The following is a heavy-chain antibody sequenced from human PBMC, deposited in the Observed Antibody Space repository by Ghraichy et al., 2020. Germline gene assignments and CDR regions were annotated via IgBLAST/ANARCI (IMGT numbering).Heavy chain of an antibody. CDR3: ARDPRYRGIAAAGIDY. J-gene: IGHJ4*02. V-gene: IGHV3-30*04. D-gene: IGHD6-13*01. CDR2: ISYDGSNK. Sequence: GGSLRLSCAASGFTFSSYAMHWVRQAPGKGLEWVAVISYDGSNKYYADSVKGRFTISRDNSKNTLYLQMNSLRAEDTAVYYCARDPRYRGIAAAGIDYWGQGTLVTVSS. CDR1: GFTFSSYA.